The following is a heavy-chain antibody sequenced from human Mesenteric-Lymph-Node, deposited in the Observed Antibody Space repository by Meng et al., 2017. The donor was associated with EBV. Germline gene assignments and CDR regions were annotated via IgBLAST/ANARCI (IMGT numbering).Heavy chain of an antibody. CDR1: GYTFTNYG. J-gene: IGHJ4*02. CDR3: ARDGSGDGYTFDY. V-gene: IGHV1-18*01. Sequence: QGQLVESGAEVKQPGASVKVSCKASGYTFTNYGINWVRQAPGQGIEWMGGISPYNGNTYSAQKFQGRVTMTTDTSTDTAYIELRSLRSDDTAVYSCARDGSGDGYTFDYWGQGTLVTVSS. CDR2: ISPYNGNT. D-gene: IGHD5-24*01.